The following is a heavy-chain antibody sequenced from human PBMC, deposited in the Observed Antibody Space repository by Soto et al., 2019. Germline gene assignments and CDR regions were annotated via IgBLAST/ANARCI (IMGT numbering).Heavy chain of an antibody. Sequence: PGGSLRLSCFASGFTFSSYGMRWFRQAPGKGLEWVAVIWDDGSNKYYADSVKGRFTISRDNSKTTLYLQMNSLRAEDTAVYYWARGGYYDFWSGYYNPDYYYYGMDVWGQGTTVTVSS. V-gene: IGHV3-33*01. CDR3: ARGGYYDFWSGYYNPDYYYYGMDV. CDR1: GFTFSSYG. CDR2: IWDDGSNK. J-gene: IGHJ6*02. D-gene: IGHD3-3*01.